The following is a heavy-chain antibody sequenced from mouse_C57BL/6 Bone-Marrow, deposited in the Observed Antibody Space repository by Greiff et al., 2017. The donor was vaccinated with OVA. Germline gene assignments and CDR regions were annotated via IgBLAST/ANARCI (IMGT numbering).Heavy chain of an antibody. Sequence: QVQLQQPGAELVKPGASVKMSCKASGYTFTSYWITWVKQRPGQGLEWIGDIYPGSGSTNYNEKFKSKATLTVDTSSRTAYMQLCSVTSVYSAVYICAPFIIPVSSYFYIWGTETTVTVSS. CDR1: GYTFTSYW. V-gene: IGHV1-55*01. J-gene: IGHJ1*03. D-gene: IGHD1-1*01. CDR2: IYPGSGST. CDR3: APFIIPVSSYFYI.